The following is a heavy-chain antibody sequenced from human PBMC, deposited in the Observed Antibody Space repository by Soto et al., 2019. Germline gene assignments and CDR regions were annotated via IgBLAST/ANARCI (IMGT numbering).Heavy chain of an antibody. V-gene: IGHV1-69*01. CDR3: ARMRGMSSGSSFDY. Sequence: QVQLVQSGAEVKKPGSSVKVSCKASGGTFSSYAISWVRQAAGQGPEWMGGIIPIFGTANYAQKFQGRVTITADESTSTAYMELSSLRSEDTAVYYCARMRGMSSGSSFDYWGQGTLVTVSS. J-gene: IGHJ4*02. CDR1: GGTFSSYA. CDR2: IIPIFGTA. D-gene: IGHD3-10*01.